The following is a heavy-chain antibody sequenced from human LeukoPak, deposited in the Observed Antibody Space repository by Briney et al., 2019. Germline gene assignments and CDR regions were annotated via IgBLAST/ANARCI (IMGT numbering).Heavy chain of an antibody. CDR2: INLSGGST. J-gene: IGHJ4*02. Sequence: GASVKVSCKASDYTFTSYYMHWVRQAPGQGLNWMGIINLSGGSTSYAQKFQGRVNMTREMSTSKVYMELSSLRSEDTAVYYCARDDYQRPFDYWGQGTLVNVSS. D-gene: IGHD4-11*01. CDR1: DYTFTSYY. V-gene: IGHV1-46*01. CDR3: ARDDYQRPFDY.